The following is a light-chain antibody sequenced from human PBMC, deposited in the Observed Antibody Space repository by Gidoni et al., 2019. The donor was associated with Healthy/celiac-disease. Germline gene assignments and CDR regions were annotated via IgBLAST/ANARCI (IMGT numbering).Light chain of an antibody. CDR1: QDISNY. Sequence: QSPSSLSASVGDRVTITCQASQDISNYLNWYQQKPGKAPKLLIYDASNLETGVPSRFSGSGSGTDFTFTISSLQPEDIATYYCQQYDSFTFGPGTKVDIK. V-gene: IGKV1-33*01. J-gene: IGKJ3*01. CDR2: DAS. CDR3: QQYDSFT.